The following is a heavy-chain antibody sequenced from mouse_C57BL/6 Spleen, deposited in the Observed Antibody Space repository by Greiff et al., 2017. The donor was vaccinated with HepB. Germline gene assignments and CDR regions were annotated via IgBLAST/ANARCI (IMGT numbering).Heavy chain of an antibody. CDR2: INPSSGYT. D-gene: IGHD1-1*01. Sequence: VQLQQSGAELARPGASVKMSCKASGYTFTSYTMHWVKQRPGQGLEWIGYINPSSGYTKYKQKFKDKATLTADKSSSTAYMQLSSLTSEDSAVYYCARGRYYDWYFDVWGTGTTVTVSS. CDR3: ARGRYYDWYFDV. V-gene: IGHV1-4*01. J-gene: IGHJ1*03. CDR1: GYTFTSYT.